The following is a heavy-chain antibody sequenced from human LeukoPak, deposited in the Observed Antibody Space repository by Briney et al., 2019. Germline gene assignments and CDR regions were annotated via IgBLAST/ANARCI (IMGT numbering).Heavy chain of an antibody. V-gene: IGHV1-18*01. Sequence: ASVNVSCKASGYTFTSYGISWVRQAPGQGLEWMGWISAYNGNTNYAQKLQGRVTMTTDTSTSTAYMELRSLRSDDTAVYYCARYLCTSCYSSPRGHYYYYGMDVWGQGTTVTVSS. CDR2: ISAYNGNT. CDR3: ARYLCTSCYSSPRGHYYYYGMDV. J-gene: IGHJ6*02. CDR1: GYTFTSYG. D-gene: IGHD2-2*01.